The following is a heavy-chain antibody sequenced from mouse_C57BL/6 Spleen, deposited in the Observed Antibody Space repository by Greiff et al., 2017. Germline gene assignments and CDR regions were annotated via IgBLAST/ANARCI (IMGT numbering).Heavy chain of an antibody. Sequence: DVLLVESGGGLVKPGGSLKLSCAASGFPFSDYGMHWVRQAPEKGLEWVAYISSGSSTIYYADTVKGRFTISRDNAKNTLFLQMTSLRSEDTAMYYCARGPYYYGSSHYFDDWGQGTTLTVSS. CDR2: ISSGSSTI. D-gene: IGHD1-1*01. J-gene: IGHJ2*01. V-gene: IGHV5-17*01. CDR1: GFPFSDYG. CDR3: ARGPYYYGSSHYFDD.